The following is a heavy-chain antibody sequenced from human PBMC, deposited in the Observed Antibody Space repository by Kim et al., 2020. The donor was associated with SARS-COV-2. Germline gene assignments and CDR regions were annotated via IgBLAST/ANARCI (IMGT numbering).Heavy chain of an antibody. D-gene: IGHD6-19*01. Sequence: SETLSLTCTVSGGSVSSGSYYWSWIRQPPGKGLEWIGYIYYSGSTNYNPSLKSRVTISVDTSKNQFSLKLSSVTAADTAVYYCARVSTREYSSGWYSNYYYYGMDVWGQGTTVTVSS. CDR1: GGSVSSGSYY. V-gene: IGHV4-61*01. J-gene: IGHJ6*02. CDR2: IYYSGST. CDR3: ARVSTREYSSGWYSNYYYYGMDV.